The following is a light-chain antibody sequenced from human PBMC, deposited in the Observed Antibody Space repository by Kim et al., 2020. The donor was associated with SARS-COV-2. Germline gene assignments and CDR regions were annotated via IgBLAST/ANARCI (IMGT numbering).Light chain of an antibody. Sequence: PGEGATRTCRASRSVSSSYVAWYRQKPGQAPRLLIYGAYSRAAGIPDRFSGSGSGTDFTLTISRLEPEDFAVYYCQQYGSSPLTFGGGTKVDIK. CDR2: GAY. J-gene: IGKJ4*01. CDR1: RSVSSSY. V-gene: IGKV3-20*01. CDR3: QQYGSSPLT.